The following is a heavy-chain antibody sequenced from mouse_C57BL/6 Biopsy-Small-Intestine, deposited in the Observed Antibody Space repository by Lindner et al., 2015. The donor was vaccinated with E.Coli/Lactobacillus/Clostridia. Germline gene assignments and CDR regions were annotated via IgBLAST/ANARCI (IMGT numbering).Heavy chain of an antibody. Sequence: VQLQESGGGLVKPGGSLKLSRTASGFIFGDHGMHWVRQAPEKGLEWVAYISGSSSTIFYADVLKGRFTTSRDNAKNTLFLQMTSLRSEDTAIYYCARNYYGSGYDDWGQGTTLTVSS. CDR2: ISGSSSTI. J-gene: IGHJ2*01. CDR3: ARNYYGSGYDD. D-gene: IGHD1-1*01. V-gene: IGHV5-17*01. CDR1: GFIFGDHG.